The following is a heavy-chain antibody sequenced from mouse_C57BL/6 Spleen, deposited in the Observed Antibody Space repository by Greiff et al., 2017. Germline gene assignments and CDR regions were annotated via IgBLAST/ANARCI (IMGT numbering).Heavy chain of an antibody. V-gene: IGHV5-4*01. Sequence: EVQVVESGGGLVKPGGSLKLSCAASGFTFSSYAMSWVRQTPEKRLEWVATISDGGSYTYYPDNVKGRFTISRDNAKNNLYLQMSHLKSEDTAMYYCARDGRNWFAYWGQGTLVTVSA. CDR2: ISDGGSYT. J-gene: IGHJ3*01. D-gene: IGHD4-1*01. CDR3: ARDGRNWFAY. CDR1: GFTFSSYA.